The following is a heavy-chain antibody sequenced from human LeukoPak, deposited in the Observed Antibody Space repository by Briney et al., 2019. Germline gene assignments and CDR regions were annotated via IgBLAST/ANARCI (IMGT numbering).Heavy chain of an antibody. Sequence: GGSLRLSCVASGFTFSSYDMHWVRQATGKGLEWASAIDSAGDPYYPGSVKGRFTISRENAKNSLYLQMNSLRAGDTAVYYCARAYSSTWYDSPLDYWGQGTLVTVSS. CDR2: IDSAGDP. J-gene: IGHJ4*02. V-gene: IGHV3-13*05. CDR1: GFTFSSYD. D-gene: IGHD6-13*01. CDR3: ARAYSSTWYDSPLDY.